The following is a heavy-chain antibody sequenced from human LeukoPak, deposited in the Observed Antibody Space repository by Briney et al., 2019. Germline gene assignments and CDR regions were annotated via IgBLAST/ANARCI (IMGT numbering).Heavy chain of an antibody. Sequence: GGSLRLSCAASGFTVSTNFMSWVRQAPGKGLEWVSLIYSGGSTYYADSVKGRFTVSRDNSKNTLYMQMNSLRAEDTAIYYCATYHAGTWYYVDYWGQGTLVSVSS. CDR3: ATYHAGTWYYVDY. V-gene: IGHV3-53*01. CDR1: GFTVSTNF. CDR2: IYSGGST. J-gene: IGHJ4*02. D-gene: IGHD3-16*01.